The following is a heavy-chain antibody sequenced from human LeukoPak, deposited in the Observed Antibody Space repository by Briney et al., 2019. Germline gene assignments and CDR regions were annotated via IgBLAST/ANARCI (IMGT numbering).Heavy chain of an antibody. Sequence: GGSLRLSCAASGFTFSSYWMSWVRQAPGKGLEWVANIKQDGSEKYYVDSVKDRFTISRDNAKNSLYLQMNSLRAEDTAVYYCARVFSGESYCGGDCYSEYFQPWGQGTLVTVSS. CDR3: ARVFSGESYCGGDCYSEYFQP. J-gene: IGHJ1*01. D-gene: IGHD2-21*02. CDR2: IKQDGSEK. V-gene: IGHV3-7*01. CDR1: GFTFSSYW.